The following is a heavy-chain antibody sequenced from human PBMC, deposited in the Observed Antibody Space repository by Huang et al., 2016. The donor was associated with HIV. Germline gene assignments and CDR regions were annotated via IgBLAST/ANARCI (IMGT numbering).Heavy chain of an antibody. Sequence: QVQLVQSGAEVKKPGASVKVSCKASGFNFNNYDFNWVRQASGQGLGWKGWMNPKMGNTGYAQKFQGRVTITRNTSITTAYMELRSLRSEDTAVYYCARARGFLYDSTGYYSRYYFDSWGQGTLVTISS. D-gene: IGHD3-22*01. V-gene: IGHV1-8*03. CDR1: GFNFNNYD. CDR3: ARARGFLYDSTGYYSRYYFDS. J-gene: IGHJ4*02. CDR2: MNPKMGNT.